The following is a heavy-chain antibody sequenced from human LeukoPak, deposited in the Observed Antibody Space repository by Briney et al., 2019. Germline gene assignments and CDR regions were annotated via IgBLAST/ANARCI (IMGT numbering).Heavy chain of an antibody. CDR2: INWNGGST. D-gene: IGHD1-26*01. CDR1: GFTFDDYG. J-gene: IGHJ4*02. CDR3: AREGGSYPTPTYYFDY. V-gene: IGHV3-20*04. Sequence: GGSLRLSCAASGFTFDDYGMRWVRQAPGKGLEWVSGINWNGGSTVYADSVKGRFTISRDKAKTSLYLQMNSLRAEGTALYYCAREGGSYPTPTYYFDYWGQGTLVTVSS.